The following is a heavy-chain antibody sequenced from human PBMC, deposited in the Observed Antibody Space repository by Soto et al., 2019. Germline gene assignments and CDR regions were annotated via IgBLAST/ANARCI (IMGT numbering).Heavy chain of an antibody. CDR1: GYTFSGYA. CDR3: ARDTGDGTFDF. CDR2: INAGYGNT. D-gene: IGHD7-27*01. Sequence: ASVKVSCKASGYTFSGYAMHWVRQAPGQRLEWMGWINAGYGNTKSSQKFQDRVTISRDTSASTAYMELTSLRSEDTAVYYCARDTGDGTFDFWGQGTLVTVSS. V-gene: IGHV1-3*01. J-gene: IGHJ4*02.